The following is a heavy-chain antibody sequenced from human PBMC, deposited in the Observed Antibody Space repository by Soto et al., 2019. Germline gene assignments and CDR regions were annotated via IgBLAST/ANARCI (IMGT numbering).Heavy chain of an antibody. CDR2: ISYDGSNK. D-gene: IGHD6-19*01. J-gene: IGHJ4*02. V-gene: IGHV3-30*18. CDR1: GFTFSSYG. CDR3: AKDHVGGIAVAGYFDY. Sequence: GGSLRLSCAASGFTFSSYGMHWVRQAPGKGLEWVAVISYDGSNKYYADSVKGRFTISRDNSKNTLYLQMNSLRAEDTAVYYCAKDHVGGIAVAGYFDYWGQGTLVTVSS.